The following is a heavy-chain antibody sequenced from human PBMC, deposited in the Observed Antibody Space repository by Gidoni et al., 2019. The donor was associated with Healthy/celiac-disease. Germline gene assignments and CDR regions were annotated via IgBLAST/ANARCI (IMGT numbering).Heavy chain of an antibody. J-gene: IGHJ4*02. CDR3: AGLWFGEKVIDY. CDR2: IHPNSGGR. Sequence: QVQLVQSGAEAKKPGASVTVSCKASGYTFTGYYMHWVRQAAGQWLECMGWIHPNSGGRNYAQKFQGRVTMTRDTSISTAYMELSRLRSDDTAVYYCAGLWFGEKVIDYWGQGTLVTVSS. V-gene: IGHV1-2*02. D-gene: IGHD3-10*01. CDR1: GYTFTGYY.